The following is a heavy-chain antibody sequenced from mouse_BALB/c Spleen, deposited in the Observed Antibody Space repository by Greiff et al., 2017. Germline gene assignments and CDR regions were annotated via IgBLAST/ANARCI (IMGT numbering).Heavy chain of an antibody. Sequence: EVQGVESGGDLVKPGGSLKLSCAASGFTFSSYGMSWVRQTPDKRLEWVATISSGGSYTYYPDSVKGRFTISRDNAKNTLYLQMSSLKSEDTAMYYCARQEGFYAMDYWGQGTSVTVSS. V-gene: IGHV5-6*01. CDR1: GFTFSSYG. CDR3: ARQEGFYAMDY. CDR2: ISSGGSYT. J-gene: IGHJ4*01.